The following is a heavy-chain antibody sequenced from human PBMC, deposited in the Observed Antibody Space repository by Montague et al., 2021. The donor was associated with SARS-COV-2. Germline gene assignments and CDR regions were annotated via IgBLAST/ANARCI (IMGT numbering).Heavy chain of an antibody. Sequence: SETLSLTCTVSGGSISNFYWTWIRSPPGKGLDWIGSIFYTGSTNYNPSLKSRVAISVDTSKNQFSLKLTSVTAADTAFYYCARINPTGVDFWGQGTLVTVSS. J-gene: IGHJ4*02. V-gene: IGHV4-59*12. CDR2: IFYTGST. CDR3: ARINPTGVDF. D-gene: IGHD1-14*01. CDR1: GGSISNFY.